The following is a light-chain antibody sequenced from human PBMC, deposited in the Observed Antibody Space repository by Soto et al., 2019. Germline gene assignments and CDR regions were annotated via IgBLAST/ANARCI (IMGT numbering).Light chain of an antibody. CDR1: QSVSSNH. Sequence: EIVLTQSPGTLSLSPGERATLSCRATQSVSSNHLAWYQQKPGQAPRLVIYGTSSRATGIPDRFSGGGSGTDFTLTISRLEPEDFAVYYCQQYDSSALYTCGQGTKLDIK. V-gene: IGKV3-20*01. CDR3: QQYDSSALYT. CDR2: GTS. J-gene: IGKJ2*01.